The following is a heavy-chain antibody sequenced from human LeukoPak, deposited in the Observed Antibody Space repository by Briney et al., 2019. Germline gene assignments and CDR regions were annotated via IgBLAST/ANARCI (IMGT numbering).Heavy chain of an antibody. V-gene: IGHV3-23*01. D-gene: IGHD3-22*01. CDR3: AKVGGYYYDGSGYFTRGTFDI. J-gene: IGHJ3*02. CDR2: ISGSGGST. Sequence: GGSLRLSCAASGFTFSSYAMSWVRQAPGKGLEWVSAISGSGGSTYYADSVKGRFTISRDNSKNTLYLQMNSLRAEDTAVYYCAKVGGYYYDGSGYFTRGTFDIWGQGTMVTVSS. CDR1: GFTFSSYA.